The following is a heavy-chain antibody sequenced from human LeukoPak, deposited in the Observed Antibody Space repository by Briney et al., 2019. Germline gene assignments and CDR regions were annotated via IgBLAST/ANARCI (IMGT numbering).Heavy chain of an antibody. Sequence: GGSLRLSCAASGFTVSSDYMSWVRQAPGKGLEWVSVVYSGGSTYYADSVKGRFTISRDKSKNTVYLQMNSLRFEDTAMYYCARNWFDPWGQGTLVTVSS. CDR2: VYSGGST. CDR1: GFTVSSDY. CDR3: ARNWFDP. J-gene: IGHJ5*02. V-gene: IGHV3-53*05.